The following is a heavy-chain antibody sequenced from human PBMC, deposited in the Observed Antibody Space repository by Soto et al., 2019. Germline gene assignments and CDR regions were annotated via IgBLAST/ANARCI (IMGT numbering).Heavy chain of an antibody. CDR2: IKSKTDGGTT. Sequence: AGGALRHSCAASGFTFSNAWMSWVRQAPGKGLEWVGRIKSKTDGGTTDYAAPVKGRFTISRDDSKNTLYLQMNSPKTEDTAVYYCTTEPYSSSQIFYYMDVWGKGTTVTVSS. D-gene: IGHD6-6*01. CDR1: GFTFSNAW. J-gene: IGHJ6*03. CDR3: TTEPYSSSQIFYYMDV. V-gene: IGHV3-15*01.